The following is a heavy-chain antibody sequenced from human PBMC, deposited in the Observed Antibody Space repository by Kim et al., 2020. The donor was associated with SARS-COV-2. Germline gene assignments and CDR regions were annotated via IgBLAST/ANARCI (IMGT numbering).Heavy chain of an antibody. D-gene: IGHD2-15*01. V-gene: IGHV3-9*01. Sequence: GGSLRLSCAASGFTFDDYAMHWVRQAPGKGLEWVSGISWNSGSIGYADSVKGRFTISRDNAKNSLYLQMNSLRAEDTALYYCAKAGGPPGHFDYWGQGTLVTVSS. CDR2: ISWNSGSI. CDR3: AKAGGPPGHFDY. CDR1: GFTFDDYA. J-gene: IGHJ4*02.